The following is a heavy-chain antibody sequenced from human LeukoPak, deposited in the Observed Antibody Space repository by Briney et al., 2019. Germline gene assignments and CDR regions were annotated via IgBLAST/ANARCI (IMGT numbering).Heavy chain of an antibody. D-gene: IGHD6-19*01. J-gene: IGHJ4*02. V-gene: IGHV4-61*08. CDR2: ISDSGST. Sequence: SETLSLTCTVSGGSISSGGYYWTWIRQPPGKGLEWIGYISDSGSTNYNPSLKSRVTISVDTSKNQFSLKLSSVTAADTAVYYCARHALAVAGTGYFDCWGQGTLVTVSS. CDR3: ARHALAVAGTGYFDC. CDR1: GGSISSGGYY.